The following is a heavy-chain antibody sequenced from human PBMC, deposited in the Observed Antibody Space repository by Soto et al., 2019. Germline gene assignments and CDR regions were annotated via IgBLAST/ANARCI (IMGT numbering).Heavy chain of an antibody. J-gene: IGHJ4*02. D-gene: IGHD4-17*01. V-gene: IGHV4-61*01. Sequence: SETLSLTCTVSGGSVTTGSYYWSWFRQPPGKGLEWIGYIYYSGSTNYNPSLKSRVTISVDTSKNQFSLKLRSVTAADTAVYYCANYPTTVTSDYWGQGTLVTVS. CDR1: GGSVTTGSYY. CDR2: IYYSGST. CDR3: ANYPTTVTSDY.